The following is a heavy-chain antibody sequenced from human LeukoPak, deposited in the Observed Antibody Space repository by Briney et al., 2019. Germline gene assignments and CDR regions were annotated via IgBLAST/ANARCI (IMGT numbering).Heavy chain of an antibody. Sequence: PGGSLRLSCTGSGFTFDDYGMNWVRHAPGKGLEWVSGINWNGGSTAYADSVKGRFTISRDNAKNSLYLQMNSLRAEDTALYYCARAATSGSYRSHFDFWGQGTLVTVSS. J-gene: IGHJ4*02. CDR2: INWNGGST. V-gene: IGHV3-20*04. D-gene: IGHD1-26*01. CDR1: GFTFDDYG. CDR3: ARAATSGSYRSHFDF.